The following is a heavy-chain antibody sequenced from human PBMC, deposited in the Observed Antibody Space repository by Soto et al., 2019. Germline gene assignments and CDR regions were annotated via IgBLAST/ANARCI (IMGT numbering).Heavy chain of an antibody. V-gene: IGHV3-23*01. Sequence: EVPLLESGGGLVQPGGSLRLSCAASGFTFSSYAMSWVRQAPGKGLEWVSAISGSGGSTYYADSVKGRFTISRDNSKNTLYLQMNSLRAEDTAVYYCAKQRFLEWFPFDYWGQGTLITVSS. CDR3: AKQRFLEWFPFDY. D-gene: IGHD3-3*01. CDR2: ISGSGGST. CDR1: GFTFSSYA. J-gene: IGHJ4*02.